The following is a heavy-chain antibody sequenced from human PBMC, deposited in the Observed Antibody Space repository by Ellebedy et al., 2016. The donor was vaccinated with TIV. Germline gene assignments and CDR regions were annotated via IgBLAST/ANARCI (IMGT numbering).Heavy chain of an antibody. CDR3: ARDLDDSSGYYYPMNDY. J-gene: IGHJ4*02. CDR1: GFTFSSYS. Sequence: GESLKISCAASGFTFSSYSMNWVRQAPGKGLEWVASISSSGSYIYYADSVKGRFTISRDNAKNSLYLQMNSLRAEDTAVYYCARDLDDSSGYYYPMNDYWGQGTLVTVSS. D-gene: IGHD3-22*01. V-gene: IGHV3-21*01. CDR2: ISSSGSYI.